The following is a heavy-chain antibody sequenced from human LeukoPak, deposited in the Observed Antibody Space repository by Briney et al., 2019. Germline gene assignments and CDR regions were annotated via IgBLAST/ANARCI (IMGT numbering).Heavy chain of an antibody. CDR3: ARGYCGVDCYSFDY. CDR2: INPNSGGT. V-gene: IGHV1-2*02. Sequence: APVKVSCKASGYTFTGYYMHCVRQAPGQGLEWMGWINPNSGGTNYAQKFQGRVTMTRDTSISTAYMELSSLTSDDTAVYYCARGYCGVDCYSFDYWGQGTLVTVSS. CDR1: GYTFTGYY. J-gene: IGHJ4*02. D-gene: IGHD2-21*02.